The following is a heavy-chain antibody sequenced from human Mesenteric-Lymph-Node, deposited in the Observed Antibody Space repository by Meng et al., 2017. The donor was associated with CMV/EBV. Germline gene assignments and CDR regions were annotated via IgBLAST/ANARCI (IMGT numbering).Heavy chain of an antibody. D-gene: IGHD1-26*01. V-gene: IGHV4-59*01. Sequence: SETLSLTCTVSGDSINSYYWSWIRQPPGKGLEWIGYVYYKGSTNYNPSLQSRVTISVDTAKNQFSLKLSSVTAADTAVYYCARSPWTTTPFDYWGQGTLVTVS. J-gene: IGHJ4*02. CDR2: VYYKGST. CDR1: GDSINSYY. CDR3: ARSPWTTTPFDY.